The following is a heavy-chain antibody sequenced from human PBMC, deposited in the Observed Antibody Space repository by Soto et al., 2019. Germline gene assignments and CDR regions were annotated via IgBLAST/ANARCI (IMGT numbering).Heavy chain of an antibody. D-gene: IGHD3-16*02. CDR2: IVVGSGNT. CDR1: GFTFTSSA. J-gene: IGHJ3*01. Sequence: ASVKVSCKASGFTFTSSAMQWVRQARGQRLEWIGWIVVGSGNTNYAQKFQERVTITRDMSTSTAYMELSSLRSEDTAVYYCAAPLPENTGEDAFDCWAQGTMVTIS. CDR3: AAPLPENTGEDAFDC. V-gene: IGHV1-58*02.